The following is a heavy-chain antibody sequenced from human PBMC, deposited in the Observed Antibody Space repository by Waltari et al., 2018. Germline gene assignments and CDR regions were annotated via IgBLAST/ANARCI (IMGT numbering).Heavy chain of an antibody. CDR2: ISSSGSTI. Sequence: EVQLVESGGGLVQPGGSLRLSCAASGFTFSSYEMNWVRQAPGKGVEWVSYISSSGSTIYYADSVKGRFTISRDNAKNSLYLQMNSLRAEDTAVYYCARGYYYDSSGHFDYWGQGTLVTVSS. CDR1: GFTFSSYE. J-gene: IGHJ4*02. D-gene: IGHD3-22*01. V-gene: IGHV3-48*03. CDR3: ARGYYYDSSGHFDY.